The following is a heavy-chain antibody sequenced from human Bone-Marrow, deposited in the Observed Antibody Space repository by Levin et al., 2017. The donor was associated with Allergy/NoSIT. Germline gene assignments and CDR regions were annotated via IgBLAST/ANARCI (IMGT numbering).Heavy chain of an antibody. CDR1: GLTFSSNN. CDR2: IWFDGTKE. V-gene: IGHV3-33*01. CDR3: ASYGDFEDKLEYFHH. D-gene: IGHD4-17*01. J-gene: IGHJ1*01. Sequence: GGSLRLSCAASGLTFSSNNINWVRQAPGKGLEWVAVIWFDGTKEFYGDSVKGRFTISRDNSKNMVYLQMNSLRAEDTAVYYCASYGDFEDKLEYFHHWGQGTLVSVSS.